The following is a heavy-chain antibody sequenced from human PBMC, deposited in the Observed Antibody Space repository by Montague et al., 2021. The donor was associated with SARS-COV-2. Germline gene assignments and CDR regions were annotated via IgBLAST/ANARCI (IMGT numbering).Heavy chain of an antibody. CDR1: GFTFSTYW. CDR3: ARLYGSGSYYYDY. J-gene: IGHJ4*02. Sequence: SLRLSCATSGFTFSTYWMHWVRQAPGKGLMWVSRISRDGSDKIYADSVKSRFTISRDNAKNTVYLQMNSLRADDTAVYYCARLYGSGSYYYDYWGQGTLVTVSS. CDR2: ISRDGSDK. D-gene: IGHD3-10*01. V-gene: IGHV3-74*01.